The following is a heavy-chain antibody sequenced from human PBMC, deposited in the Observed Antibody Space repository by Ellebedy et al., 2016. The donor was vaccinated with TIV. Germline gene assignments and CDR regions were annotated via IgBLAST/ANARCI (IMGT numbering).Heavy chain of an antibody. Sequence: GESLKISXAASGFTFGSYWMHWVRQAPGKGLEWVGDIKPDGSDKYYVDSVKGRFTISRDNAKNSLYLQMNSLRAEDTAVYYCARGNQLLYPPDYDYWGQGTLVTVSS. J-gene: IGHJ4*02. D-gene: IGHD2-2*02. CDR2: IKPDGSDK. CDR1: GFTFGSYW. CDR3: ARGNQLLYPPDYDY. V-gene: IGHV3-7*03.